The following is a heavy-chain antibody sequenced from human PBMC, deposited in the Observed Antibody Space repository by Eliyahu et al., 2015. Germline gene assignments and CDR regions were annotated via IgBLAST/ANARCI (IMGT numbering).Heavy chain of an antibody. J-gene: IGHJ6*02. CDR1: GFTFXSYA. CDR3: AKAYSSSSVAYYYYAMDV. D-gene: IGHD6-6*01. V-gene: IGHV3-23*01. CDR2: ISGRAGTT. Sequence: EVQLLESGGGLVQPGGSLXLSCAASGFTFXSYAVSWVRQAPGKGLEWVSTISGRAGTTYCADSVKGRFTLSRDNSNNTLYLQMNSLRAEDTAIYYCAKAYSSSSVAYYYYAMDVWGQGTTVTVSS.